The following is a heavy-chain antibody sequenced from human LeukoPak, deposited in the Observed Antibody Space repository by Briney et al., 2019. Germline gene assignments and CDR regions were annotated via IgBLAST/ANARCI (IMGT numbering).Heavy chain of an antibody. D-gene: IGHD1-7*01. CDR1: GGSISSYY. CDR3: ARGSRELYYFDY. CDR2: IYYSGST. J-gene: IGHJ4*02. V-gene: IGHV4-59*01. Sequence: SETLSLTCTVSGGSISSYYWSWIRHPPGKGLEWIGYIYYSGSTKYNPSLKSRVTISVDASKTQLSLKLNSVTAADTAVYYCARGSRELYYFDYWGQGTLVTVSS.